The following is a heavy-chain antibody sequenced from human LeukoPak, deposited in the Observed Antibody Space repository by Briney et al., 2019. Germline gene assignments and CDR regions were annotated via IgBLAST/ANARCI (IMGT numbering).Heavy chain of an antibody. D-gene: IGHD6-13*01. Sequence: GGSLRLSCAASEFTVSSNYMSWVRQAPGKGLEWVSVIYSGGSTYYADSVKGRFTISRDNSKNTLYLQMNSLRAEDTAVYYCARRGIAARCIDYWGQGTLVTVSS. J-gene: IGHJ4*02. CDR3: ARRGIAARCIDY. CDR1: EFTVSSNY. CDR2: IYSGGST. V-gene: IGHV3-66*01.